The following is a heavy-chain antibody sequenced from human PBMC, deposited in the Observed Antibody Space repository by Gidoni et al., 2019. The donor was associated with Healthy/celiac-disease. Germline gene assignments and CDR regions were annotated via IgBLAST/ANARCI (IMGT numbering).Heavy chain of an antibody. Sequence: EVQLVESGGGLVQPGGSLRLSCAASGFTFSSYWMSWVRQAPGKGLEWVANIKQDGSEKYYVDSGKGRFTISRDNAKNSLYLQMNSLRAEDTAVYYCARGGRGVVSRFHGMDVWGQGTTVTVSS. D-gene: IGHD3-10*01. CDR1: GFTFSSYW. V-gene: IGHV3-7*03. CDR3: ARGGRGVVSRFHGMDV. CDR2: IKQDGSEK. J-gene: IGHJ6*02.